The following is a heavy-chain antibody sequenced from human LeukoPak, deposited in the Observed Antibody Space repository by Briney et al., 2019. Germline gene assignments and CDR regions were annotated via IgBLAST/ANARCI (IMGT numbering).Heavy chain of an antibody. CDR2: IYSGGTT. Sequence: GGSLRLSCAASGISVRSNYMNWVRQAPGKGLEWVSAIYSGGTTYYADSVKARFTISRDNSKNTLYLQMNSLRADDTAVYYCARDRGDGKFYFDYWGQGTLVTVSS. D-gene: IGHD5-12*01. V-gene: IGHV3-66*01. CDR3: ARDRGDGKFYFDY. CDR1: GISVRSNY. J-gene: IGHJ4*02.